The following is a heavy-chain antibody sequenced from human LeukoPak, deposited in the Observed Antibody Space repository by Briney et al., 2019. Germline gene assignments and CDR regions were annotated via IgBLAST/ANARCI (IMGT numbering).Heavy chain of an antibody. V-gene: IGHV1-8*01. D-gene: IGHD6-13*01. CDR3: ARHGRGAAAADDPLDI. CDR2: MNPNSGST. CDR1: GYTFTNHD. J-gene: IGHJ3*02. Sequence: ASVKVSCKASGYTFTNHDFNWMRQPTGQGLEWMGWMNPNSGSTGYAQKFQGRVTMTRDTSLSTAYMELSSLTSDDTAVYYCARHGRGAAAADDPLDIWGQGTTVTVSS.